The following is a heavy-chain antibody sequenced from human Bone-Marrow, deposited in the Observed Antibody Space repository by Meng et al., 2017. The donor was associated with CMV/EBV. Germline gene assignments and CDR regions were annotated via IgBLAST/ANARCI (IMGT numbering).Heavy chain of an antibody. CDR3: ARELYYDFWNAYDG. V-gene: IGHV4-34*01. CDR1: GGSFSGYY. D-gene: IGHD3-3*01. Sequence: SQTLSLTCAVYGGSFSGYYWTWVRQPPGKGLEWIGEINHSGNTNYNPSLKSRVAISVDTSKNQFSLNLNSVTAADTAVYYCARELYYDFWNAYDGWGQGTLVTVSS. J-gene: IGHJ4*02. CDR2: INHSGNT.